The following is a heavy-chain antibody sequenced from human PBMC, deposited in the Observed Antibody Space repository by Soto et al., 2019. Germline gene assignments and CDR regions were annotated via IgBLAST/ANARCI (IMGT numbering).Heavy chain of an antibody. CDR3: AHIMITFGGVIALDAFDI. D-gene: IGHD3-16*02. CDR1: GLSLSTSRVG. Sequence: QITLKESGPTLVKPTQTLTLTCTFSGLSLSTSRVGVASIRQPPGEALEWLAIIYWDDDKRYSPSLKTRLAITKDTSKNQVVLTMTSLDPVDTATYYCAHIMITFGGVIALDAFDIWGQGTMVTVSS. J-gene: IGHJ3*02. CDR2: IYWDDDK. V-gene: IGHV2-5*02.